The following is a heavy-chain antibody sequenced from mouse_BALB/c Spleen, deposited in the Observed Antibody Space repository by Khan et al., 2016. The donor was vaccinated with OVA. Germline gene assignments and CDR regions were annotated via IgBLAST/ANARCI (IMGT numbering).Heavy chain of an antibody. CDR3: ARRGLRWDFDY. CDR2: IIPSTGYT. J-gene: IGHJ2*01. CDR1: GYTFINYW. D-gene: IGHD1-1*01. Sequence: QVQLKESGTELVKPGASVKMSCKASGYTFINYWILWVKQRPGQGLEWIGYIIPSTGYTEYNQNFKDKATLTADKSSSTAYMQLSSLTSEDSAVYYCARRGLRWDFDYWGQGTTLTVSS. V-gene: IGHV1-7*01.